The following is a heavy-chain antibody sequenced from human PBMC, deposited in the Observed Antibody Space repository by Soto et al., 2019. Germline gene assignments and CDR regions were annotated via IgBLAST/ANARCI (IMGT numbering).Heavy chain of an antibody. J-gene: IGHJ4*02. CDR3: AREGRHCSGGSCYSGDYFDY. D-gene: IGHD2-15*01. V-gene: IGHV1-18*01. Sequence: ASVKVPCKASGYTFTSYGISWVRQAPGQGLEWMGWISAYNGNTNYAQKLQGRVTMTTDTSTSTAYMELRSLRSDDTAVYYCAREGRHCSGGSCYSGDYFDYWGQGTLVTVSS. CDR2: ISAYNGNT. CDR1: GYTFTSYG.